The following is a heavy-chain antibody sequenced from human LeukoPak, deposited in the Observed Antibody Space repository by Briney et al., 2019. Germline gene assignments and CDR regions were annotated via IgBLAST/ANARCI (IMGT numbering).Heavy chain of an antibody. D-gene: IGHD3-10*01. V-gene: IGHV3-21*01. CDR1: GFTFSSYR. CDR3: ARDHTMVRGLIVY. J-gene: IGHJ4*02. CDR2: ISSSSSYI. Sequence: GGSLRLSCAASGFTFSSYRLNWVRQPPGKGLGWVSSISSSSSYIYYADSVKGRFTISRDNAKNSLYLQMNSLRAEDTAVYYCARDHTMVRGLIVYWGQGALVTVSS.